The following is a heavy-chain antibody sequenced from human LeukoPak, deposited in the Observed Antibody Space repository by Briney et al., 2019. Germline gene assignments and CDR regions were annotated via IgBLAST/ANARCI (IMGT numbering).Heavy chain of an antibody. D-gene: IGHD4-17*01. CDR2: IYYSGST. V-gene: IGHV4-31*03. Sequence: SETLSLTCTVSGGSISSGGYYWSWIRQHPGKGLEWIGYIYYSGSTYYNPSLRSRVTISVDTSKNQFSLKLSSVTAADTAVYYCARASYGDYRFGGWGQGTLVTVSS. J-gene: IGHJ4*02. CDR1: GGSISSGGYY. CDR3: ARASYGDYRFGG.